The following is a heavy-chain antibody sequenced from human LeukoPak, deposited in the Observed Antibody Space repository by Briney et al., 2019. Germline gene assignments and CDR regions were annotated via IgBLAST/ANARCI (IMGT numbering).Heavy chain of an antibody. CDR3: ARAIHDTGAFDI. CDR2: INSGGSKT. Sequence: SGGSLRLSCAASGFTFSSYWMHWVRQAPGKGLVWVSRINSGGSKTSYADSVKGRFTISRDNAKNTLYLQMNSLRAEDTAVYYCARAIHDTGAFDIWGQGTMVTVSS. CDR1: GFTFSSYW. J-gene: IGHJ3*02. D-gene: IGHD2-2*02. V-gene: IGHV3-74*01.